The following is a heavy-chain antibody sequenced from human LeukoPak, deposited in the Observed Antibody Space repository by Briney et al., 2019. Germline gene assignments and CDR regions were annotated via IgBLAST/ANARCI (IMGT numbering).Heavy chain of an antibody. CDR2: TNYSGNT. CDR3: ARRGQWGHFDY. J-gene: IGHJ4*02. D-gene: IGHD2-8*01. Sequence: SETLSLTCTGSGGSISSYYWSWIRQPPGKGREGIGNTNYSGNTNYNPSLKSRVTISVDTSKNQFSLKLSSVTAADTAVYYCARRGQWGHFDYWGQGTLVTVSS. V-gene: IGHV4-59*08. CDR1: GGSISSYY.